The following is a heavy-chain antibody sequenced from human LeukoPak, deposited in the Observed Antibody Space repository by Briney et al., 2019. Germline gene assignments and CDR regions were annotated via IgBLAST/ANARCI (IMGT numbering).Heavy chain of an antibody. CDR3: ARAITFGGVIATNWFDP. CDR1: GGSISSYY. CDR2: IYYSGST. J-gene: IGHJ5*02. D-gene: IGHD3-16*02. Sequence: PSETLSLTCTVSGGSISSYYWSWIRQPPEKGLEWIGYIYYSGSTNYNPSLKSRVTISVDTSKNQFSLKLSSVTAADTAVYYCARAITFGGVIATNWFDPWGQGTLVTVSS. V-gene: IGHV4-59*01.